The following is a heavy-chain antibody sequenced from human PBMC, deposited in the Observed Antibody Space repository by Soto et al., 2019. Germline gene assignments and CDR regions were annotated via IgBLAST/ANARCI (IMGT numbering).Heavy chain of an antibody. D-gene: IGHD4-17*01. CDR2: ISYDGSNK. J-gene: IGHJ4*02. Sequence: QVQLVESGGGVVQPGRSLRLSCAASGFTFSSYGMHWIRQAPGKGLGWVAVISYDGSNKYYADSVKGRFTISRDNSKNTLYLQMNSLRAEDTAVYYCAKVRSGGYGIDYWGQGTLVTVSS. V-gene: IGHV3-30*18. CDR1: GFTFSSYG. CDR3: AKVRSGGYGIDY.